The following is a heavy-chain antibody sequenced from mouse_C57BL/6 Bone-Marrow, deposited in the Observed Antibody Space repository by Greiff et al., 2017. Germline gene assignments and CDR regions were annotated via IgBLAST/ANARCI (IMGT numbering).Heavy chain of an antibody. D-gene: IGHD2-3*01. V-gene: IGHV1-82*01. CDR2: IYPGDGDT. J-gene: IGHJ1*03. CDR3: ARKDGYYWYCDV. Sequence: VQLQQSGPELVKPGASVKISCKASGYAFSSSWMNWVKQRPGKGLEWIGRIYPGDGDTNYNGKFKGKATLTADKSSSTAYMQLSSLTSEDSAVYFCARKDGYYWYCDVWGTGTTVTVSS. CDR1: GYAFSSSW.